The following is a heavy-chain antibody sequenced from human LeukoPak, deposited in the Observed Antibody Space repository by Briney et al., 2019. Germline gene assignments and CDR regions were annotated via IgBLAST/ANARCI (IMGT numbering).Heavy chain of an antibody. CDR3: AMGTIAAAGYYYFDY. Sequence: PGGSLTLSCAASGFTFSSYWMSWVRQAPGKGLEWVSNIKQDGGDKYYVHSVKGRFTISRDNAKNSLYLQMNSLRAEDTAVYYCAMGTIAAAGYYYFDYWGEGSQVTVSS. CDR2: IKQDGGDK. D-gene: IGHD6-13*01. V-gene: IGHV3-7*04. J-gene: IGHJ4*02. CDR1: GFTFSSYW.